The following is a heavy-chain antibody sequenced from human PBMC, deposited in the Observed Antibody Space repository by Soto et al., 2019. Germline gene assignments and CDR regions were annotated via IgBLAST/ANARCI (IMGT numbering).Heavy chain of an antibody. J-gene: IGHJ6*02. D-gene: IGHD3-3*01. Sequence: SQTLSLTSAISGDSVSSNSAAWNWIRQSPSRGLEWLGRTYYRSKWYNDYAVSVKSRITINPDTSKNQFSLQLNSVTPEDTAVYYCARREYYDFWSGYSYYYGMDVWGQGTTVTVSS. CDR1: GDSVSSNSAA. CDR3: ARREYYDFWSGYSYYYGMDV. V-gene: IGHV6-1*01. CDR2: TYYRSKWYN.